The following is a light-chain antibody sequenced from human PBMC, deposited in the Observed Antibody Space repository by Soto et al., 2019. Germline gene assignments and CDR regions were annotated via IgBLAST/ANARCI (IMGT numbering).Light chain of an antibody. J-gene: IGLJ3*02. CDR3: GTWDSSLSAWV. CDR1: SSTIGKNY. CDR2: EDY. V-gene: IGLV1-51*02. Sequence: QSVLTQPPSVSAAPGQKVTISCSGSSSTIGKNYVSWYQQLPGTAPNLLIYEDYKRPSGIPDRFSGSKSGTSATLGITGLQTGDEADYYCGTWDSSLSAWVFGGGTKLTVL.